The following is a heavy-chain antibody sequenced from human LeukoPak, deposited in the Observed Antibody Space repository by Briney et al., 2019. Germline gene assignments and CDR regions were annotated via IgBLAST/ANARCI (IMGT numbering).Heavy chain of an antibody. D-gene: IGHD6-13*01. CDR2: ISYDGSNK. CDR1: GFTFSSYA. J-gene: IGHJ4*02. V-gene: IGHV3-30-3*01. CDR3: ARESSSSSVQFDY. Sequence: PGGSLRLSCAASGFTFSSYAMHWVRQAPGKGLEWVAVISYDGSNKYYADSVKGRFTISRDNSKNTLYLQMNSLRAEDTAVYYCARESSSSSVQFDYWGQGTLVTVSS.